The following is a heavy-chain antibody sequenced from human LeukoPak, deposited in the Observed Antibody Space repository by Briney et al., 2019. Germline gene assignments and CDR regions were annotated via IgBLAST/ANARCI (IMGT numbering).Heavy chain of an antibody. CDR3: ATDYYDSSGYFDY. J-gene: IGHJ4*02. Sequence: SETLSLTCAVSGGSISSGGYYWSWIRQHPGKGLEWIGYIYYSGSTYYNPSLKSRVTISVDTSKNQFSLKLSSVTAADTAVYYCATDYYDSSGYFDYWGQGTLVTVSS. CDR2: IYYSGST. D-gene: IGHD3-22*01. V-gene: IGHV4-31*11. CDR1: GGSISSGGYY.